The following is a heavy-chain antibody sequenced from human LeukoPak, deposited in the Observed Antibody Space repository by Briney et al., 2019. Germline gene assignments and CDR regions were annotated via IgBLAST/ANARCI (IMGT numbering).Heavy chain of an antibody. J-gene: IGHJ5*02. CDR1: GGSFSGYY. CDR2: INNSGST. CDR3: ARGSRYCSSTSCYTGWFDP. V-gene: IGHV4-34*01. Sequence: SETLSLTCAVYGGSFSGYYWSWIRQPPGEGLEWIGEINNSGSTNYNPSLKSRVTISVDTSKNQFSLKLSSVTAADTAVYYCARGSRYCSSTSCYTGWFDPWGQGTLVTVSS. D-gene: IGHD2-2*02.